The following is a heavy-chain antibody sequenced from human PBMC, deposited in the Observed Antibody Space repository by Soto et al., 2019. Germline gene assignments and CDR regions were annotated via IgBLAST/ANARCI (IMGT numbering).Heavy chain of an antibody. D-gene: IGHD3-10*01. CDR1: GGSISSYY. Sequence: PSETLSLTCTVSGGSISSYYWSWIRQPPGKGLEWIGYIYYSGSTNYNPSLKSRVTISVDTSKNQFSLKLSSVTAADTAVYYCAREGMVRGVSDYYYGMDVWGQGTTVTVSS. V-gene: IGHV4-59*01. J-gene: IGHJ6*02. CDR2: IYYSGST. CDR3: AREGMVRGVSDYYYGMDV.